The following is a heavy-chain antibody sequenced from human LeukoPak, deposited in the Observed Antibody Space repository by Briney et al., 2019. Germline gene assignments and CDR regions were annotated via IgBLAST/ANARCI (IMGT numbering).Heavy chain of an antibody. D-gene: IGHD3-22*01. CDR3: ARARDTTGYSPLGY. Sequence: PSQTLSLSCTVSGDSISSGYYYWNWIRQPAGKGLEWIGRIYTSGSTHYNASLNNRVTISLDTSKNQFSLMLSSVTAADTAVYYCARARDTTGYSPLGYWGQATLVTVSS. V-gene: IGHV4-61*02. CDR2: IYTSGST. CDR1: GDSISSGYYY. J-gene: IGHJ4*02.